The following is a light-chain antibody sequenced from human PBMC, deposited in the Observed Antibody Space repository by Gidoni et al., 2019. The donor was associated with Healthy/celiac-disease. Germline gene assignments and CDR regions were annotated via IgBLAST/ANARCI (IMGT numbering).Light chain of an antibody. CDR3: QQYDNLPFT. J-gene: IGKJ3*01. V-gene: IGKV1-33*01. CDR1: QDISNY. CDR2: DAS. Sequence: IQMPPSPSSLSASVGDRVTITCQASQDISNYLNWYQQKPGEAPKLLIYDASNLETGVPSRFSGSGSGTEFTFTISSLQPEDIATYYCQQYDNLPFTFXPXTKVDIK.